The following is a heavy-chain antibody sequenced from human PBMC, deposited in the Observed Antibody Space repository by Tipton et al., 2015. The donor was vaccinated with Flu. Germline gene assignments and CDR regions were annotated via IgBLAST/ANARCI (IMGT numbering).Heavy chain of an antibody. V-gene: IGHV4-4*07. Sequence: TLSLTCTVSGGSISSYYWSWIRQPAGKGLEWIGRIYTSGSTNYNPSLKSRVTMSVGTSKNQFSLKLSSVTAADTAVYYCARDGEGVVIIPPYYFDYWGQGTLVTVSS. CDR3: ARDGEGVVIIPPYYFDY. CDR2: IYTSGST. CDR1: GGSISSYY. J-gene: IGHJ4*02. D-gene: IGHD3-3*01.